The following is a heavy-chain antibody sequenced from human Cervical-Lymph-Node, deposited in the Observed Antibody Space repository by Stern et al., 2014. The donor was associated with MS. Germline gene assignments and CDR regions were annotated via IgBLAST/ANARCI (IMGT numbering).Heavy chain of an antibody. J-gene: IGHJ4*02. V-gene: IGHV4-34*01. D-gene: IGHD6-19*01. CDR1: GGSLNGYY. CDR3: ARSGVAVRDFDY. Sequence: QVQLQQWGAGLLKPSETLSLTCAVSGGSLNGYYWSWIRQTPGTGLEWLVEIYDSGSTDYNQSLKRRLTMSLDTSTNHFSLKLASVTAADTAVYYCARSGVAVRDFDYWGQGTLVAVSS. CDR2: IYDSGST.